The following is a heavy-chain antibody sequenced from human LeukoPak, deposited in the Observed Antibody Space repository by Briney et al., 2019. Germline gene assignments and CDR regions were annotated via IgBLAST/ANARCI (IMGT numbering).Heavy chain of an antibody. Sequence: ASVKVSCKASGGTFSSYAISWVRQAPGQGLEWMGRIIPILGIANYAQKFQGRVTITADKSTSTAYMELSSLRSEDTAVYYCAREDRIVVVPAADYYYGMDVWGQGTTVTVSS. CDR3: AREDRIVVVPAADYYYGMDV. CDR2: IIPILGIA. D-gene: IGHD2-2*01. J-gene: IGHJ6*02. V-gene: IGHV1-69*04. CDR1: GGTFSSYA.